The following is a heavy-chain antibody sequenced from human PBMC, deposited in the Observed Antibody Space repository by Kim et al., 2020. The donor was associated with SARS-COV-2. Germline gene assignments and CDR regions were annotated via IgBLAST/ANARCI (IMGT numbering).Heavy chain of an antibody. CDR1: GFTFSSYW. D-gene: IGHD3-10*01. Sequence: GGSLRLSCAASGFTFSSYWMSWVRQAPGKGLEWVANIKQDGSEKYYVDSVKGRFTISRDNAKNSLYLQMNSLRAEDTAVYYCARASNYYGSGSYYYGCFPFDYWGQGTLVTVSS. J-gene: IGHJ4*02. CDR2: IKQDGSEK. V-gene: IGHV3-7*01. CDR3: ARASNYYGSGSYYYGCFPFDY.